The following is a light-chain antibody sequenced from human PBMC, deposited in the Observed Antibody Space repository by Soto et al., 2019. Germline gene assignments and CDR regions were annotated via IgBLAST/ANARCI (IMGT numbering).Light chain of an antibody. V-gene: IGKV1-5*01. J-gene: IGKJ2*01. Sequence: DIQMTQSPSTLSASVGDRVTITCRASQSISSWLAWYQQKPGKAPKLLIYDASSLESGGPSRFSGSGSGTEFTLTISSLQPNDFATYYCQHYNSYSPLYTFGQGTKLEIK. CDR2: DAS. CDR1: QSISSW. CDR3: QHYNSYSPLYT.